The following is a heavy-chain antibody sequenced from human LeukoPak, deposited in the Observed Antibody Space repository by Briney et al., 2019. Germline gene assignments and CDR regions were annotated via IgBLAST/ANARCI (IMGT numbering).Heavy chain of an antibody. Sequence: SQTLSLTCTVSGGSISSGDYYWSWIRQHPGKGLEWIGYIYYSGSTHYNPSLKSRVIISVDTSKNQFSLRLRSVAAADTAVYYCARSRAGFTVIYFDYWGQGTLVTVSS. J-gene: IGHJ4*02. D-gene: IGHD4-17*01. CDR3: ARSRAGFTVIYFDY. CDR1: GGSISSGDYY. CDR2: IYYSGST. V-gene: IGHV4-31*03.